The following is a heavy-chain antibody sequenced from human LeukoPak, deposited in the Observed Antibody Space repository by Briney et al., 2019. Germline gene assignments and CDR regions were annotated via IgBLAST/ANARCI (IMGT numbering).Heavy chain of an antibody. J-gene: IGHJ4*02. D-gene: IGHD4-17*01. CDR3: ATKHTVLFDY. CDR1: GFTFSSYA. Sequence: GGSLRLSCAASGFTFSSYAMSWVRQAPGKGLEWISAISGSGTTTYYADSVKGRFTISRDNSKNTLYLQMNGLRAEDTAVYYCATKHTVLFDYWGQGTLVTVSP. CDR2: ISGSGTTT. V-gene: IGHV3-23*01.